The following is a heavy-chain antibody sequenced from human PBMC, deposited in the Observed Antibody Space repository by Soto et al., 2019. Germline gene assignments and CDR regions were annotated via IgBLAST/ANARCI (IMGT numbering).Heavy chain of an antibody. D-gene: IGHD3-9*01. J-gene: IGHJ4*02. CDR3: ARGELRYFDWLPYYFDY. V-gene: IGHV4-30-2*01. CDR2: IYHSGST. CDR1: GGSISSDGYS. Sequence: PSETLSLTCAVSGGSISSDGYSWSWIRQPPGKGLEWIGYIYHSGSTYYNPSLKSRVTISVDRSKNQFSLKLSSVTAADTAVYYCARGELRYFDWLPYYFDYWGQGTLVTVSS.